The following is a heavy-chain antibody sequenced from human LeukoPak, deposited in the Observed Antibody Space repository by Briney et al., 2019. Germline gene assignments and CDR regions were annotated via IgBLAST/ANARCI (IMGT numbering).Heavy chain of an antibody. V-gene: IGHV3-53*01. D-gene: IGHD3-22*01. CDR1: GFTVSSNY. Sequence: GGSLRLSCAASGFTVSSNYMSWVRQAPGKGLEWVSVIYSGGSTYYADSVKGRFTISRDNSKNTLYLQMNSLRAEDTAVYYCARQYYYDSSGYYVQAFDYWGQGTLVTVSS. J-gene: IGHJ4*02. CDR2: IYSGGST. CDR3: ARQYYYDSSGYYVQAFDY.